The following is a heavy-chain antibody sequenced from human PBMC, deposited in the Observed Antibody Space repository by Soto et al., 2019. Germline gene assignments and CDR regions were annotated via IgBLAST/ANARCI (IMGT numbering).Heavy chain of an antibody. D-gene: IGHD2-2*01. V-gene: IGHV1-24*01. J-gene: IGHJ4*02. Sequence: ASVKVSCKVSGYTLTVLSMHLVRQAPGKGLEWMGGFDPEDGETIYAQKFQGRVTMTEDTSTDTAYMELSSLRSEDTAVYYCATGLTDIVVVPAAIQADYWGQGTLVTVSS. CDR1: GYTLTVLS. CDR3: ATGLTDIVVVPAAIQADY. CDR2: FDPEDGET.